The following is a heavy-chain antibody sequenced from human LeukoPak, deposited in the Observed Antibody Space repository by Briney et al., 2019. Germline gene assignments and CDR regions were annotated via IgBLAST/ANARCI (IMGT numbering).Heavy chain of an antibody. J-gene: IGHJ1*01. CDR1: GGTFSSYA. V-gene: IGHV3-30-3*01. CDR3: ARSYSGSYLAVYFQH. D-gene: IGHD1-26*01. CDR2: ISYDGSNK. Sequence: SCKASGGTFSSYAMHWVRQAPGKGLEWVAVISYDGSNKYYADSVKGRFTIPRDNSKNTLYLQMNSLRAEDTAVYYCARSYSGSYLAVYFQHWGQGTLVTVSS.